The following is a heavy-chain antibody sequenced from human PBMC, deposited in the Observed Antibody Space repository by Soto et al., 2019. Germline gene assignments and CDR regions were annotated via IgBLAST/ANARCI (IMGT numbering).Heavy chain of an antibody. CDR3: ARVVDYGTRVDY. CDR2: IYSATST. CDR1: EFTVSSNY. J-gene: IGHJ4*02. V-gene: IGHV3-53*01. Sequence: EVQLVESGGGLIQPGGSLRLSCAASEFTVSSNYMSWVRQAPGKGLEWVSVIYSATSTYYVDSVKGRFTISRDNSKNTLYLQMDSLRAEDTAVYYCARVVDYGTRVDYWGQGTLVTVSS. D-gene: IGHD4-17*01.